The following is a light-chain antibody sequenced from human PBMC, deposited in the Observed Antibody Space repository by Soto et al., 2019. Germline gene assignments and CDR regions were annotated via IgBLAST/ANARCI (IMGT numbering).Light chain of an antibody. V-gene: IGLV2-14*01. CDR2: EVS. CDR3: SSYTSSSSYV. J-gene: IGLJ1*01. Sequence: QFVLNQPDYVSGYPRQSSAISCPRTNNDVGSYNYVSWYQQHPGKAHNHMIYEVSKRPSGVSNRFSGSKSGNTASLTISGLHAEDEADYYCSSYTSSSSYVFGSGSKVTFL. CDR1: NNDVGSYNY.